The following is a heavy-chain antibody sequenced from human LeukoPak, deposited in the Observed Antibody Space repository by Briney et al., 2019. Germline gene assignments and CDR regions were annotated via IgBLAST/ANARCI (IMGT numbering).Heavy chain of an antibody. CDR1: GYTFTSYG. CDR2: ISAYNGNV. V-gene: IGHV1-18*01. CDR3: ARETTPRYDSSGYRPPLFDY. J-gene: IGHJ4*02. Sequence: GASVKVSCKSSGYTFTSYGISWVRQARGQGLEWMGWISAYNGNVNYAQKLQGRVTMTTDTSTSTAYMELRSLRSDDTAVYYCARETTPRYDSSGYRPPLFDYWGQGTLVTVSS. D-gene: IGHD3-22*01.